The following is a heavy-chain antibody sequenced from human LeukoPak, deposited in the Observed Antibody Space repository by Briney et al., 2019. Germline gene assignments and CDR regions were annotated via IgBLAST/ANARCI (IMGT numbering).Heavy chain of an antibody. CDR1: GYTFTSYA. J-gene: IGHJ4*02. Sequence: ASVKVSCKASGYTFTSYAMHWVRQAPGQRLEWMGWINAGNGNTKYSQKFQGRVTITRDTSESTAYMELSSLRAEDTAVYYCARDDFTAFSCSSTSCYTSGLDYWGQGTLVTVSS. CDR2: INAGNGNT. V-gene: IGHV1-3*01. CDR3: ARDDFTAFSCSSTSCYTSGLDY. D-gene: IGHD2-2*02.